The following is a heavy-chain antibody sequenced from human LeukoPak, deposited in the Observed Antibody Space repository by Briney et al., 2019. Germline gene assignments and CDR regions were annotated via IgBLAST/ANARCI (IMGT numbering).Heavy chain of an antibody. CDR1: GGSISSGDYY. CDR3: ARTPIQLFPFDY. CDR2: IYYSGST. D-gene: IGHD3-10*01. Sequence: SETLSLTCTVSGGSISSGDYYWSWIRQPPGKGLEWIGYIYYSGSTYYNPSLKSRVTISVDTSKNQFSLKLSSVTAADTAVCYCARTPIQLFPFDYWGQGTLVTVSS. V-gene: IGHV4-30-4*01. J-gene: IGHJ4*02.